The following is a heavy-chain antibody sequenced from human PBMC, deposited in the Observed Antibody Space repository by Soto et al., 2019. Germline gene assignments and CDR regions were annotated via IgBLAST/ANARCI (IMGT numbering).Heavy chain of an antibody. D-gene: IGHD2-2*01. CDR3: ARTHRVVVQAATWFDP. Sequence: QVQLQESGPGLVKPSQTLSLTCTVSGGSISSGGYYWGWIRQHPGKGLEWIGYIYYRGSTHYNPSLKRQVTISVDTSKNQFPLQLRSVPAEGTALYYCARTHRVVVQAATWFDPWGPGTPVTVFS. CDR1: GGSISSGGYY. J-gene: IGHJ5*02. V-gene: IGHV4-31*01. CDR2: IYYRGST.